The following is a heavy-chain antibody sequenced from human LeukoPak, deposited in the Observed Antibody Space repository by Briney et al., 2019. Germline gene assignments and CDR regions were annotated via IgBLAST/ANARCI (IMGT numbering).Heavy chain of an antibody. D-gene: IGHD3-10*01. CDR3: ASRLWFGERRIDP. Sequence: SATLSLTCAVDGGSFSGYYWNWIRQPPGKGLEWIGEINHSGSTNYKPSLKSRVTISVDTSKNQFSLKLSSVTAADTAVYYCASRLWFGERRIDPWGQGTLVTVSS. CDR1: GGSFSGYY. V-gene: IGHV4-34*01. J-gene: IGHJ5*02. CDR2: INHSGST.